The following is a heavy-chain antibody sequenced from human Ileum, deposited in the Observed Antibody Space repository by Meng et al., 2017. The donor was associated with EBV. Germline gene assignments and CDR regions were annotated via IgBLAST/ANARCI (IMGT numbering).Heavy chain of an antibody. CDR2: IYHSGIT. D-gene: IGHD1-14*01. CDR3: ARDPTGGEDHQRV. J-gene: IGHJ4*02. CDR1: GGSISSSNW. Sequence: QVLLQESGPGLVKSSGTLSLTCAVSGGSISSSNWWSWVRQSPGKGLEWIGKIYHSGITIYNPSLKSRVTMSVDNSKNQFSLKLNSMTAADTAVYYCARDPTGGEDHQRVWGQGTLVTVSS. V-gene: IGHV4-4*02.